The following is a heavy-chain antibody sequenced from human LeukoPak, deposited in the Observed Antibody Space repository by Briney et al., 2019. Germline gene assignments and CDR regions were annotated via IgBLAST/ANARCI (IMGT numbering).Heavy chain of an antibody. Sequence: GSLRLSCAASGFTFSSYSTNWVRQAPGKGLEWVSSISSSSSYIYYADSVKGRFTISRDNAKNSLYLQMNSLRAEDTAVYYCARFFWRNWFDPWGQGTLVTVSS. CDR3: ARFFWRNWFDP. CDR1: GFTFSSYS. V-gene: IGHV3-21*01. CDR2: ISSSSSYI. D-gene: IGHD3-3*01. J-gene: IGHJ5*02.